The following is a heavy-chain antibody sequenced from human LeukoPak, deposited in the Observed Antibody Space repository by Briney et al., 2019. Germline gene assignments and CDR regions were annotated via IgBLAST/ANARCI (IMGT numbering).Heavy chain of an antibody. CDR2: IRSKAYGGTT. Sequence: PGGSLRLSCTASGFTFGDFAMSWVRQAPGKGLEWVSFIRSKAYGGTTEYAASVKGRFTISRDDSKSIAYLQMNSLKTEDTAVYYCTRDNAAAGSYWYLDLWGRGTLVTVSS. CDR1: GFTFGDFA. CDR3: TRDNAAAGSYWYLDL. J-gene: IGHJ2*01. V-gene: IGHV3-49*04. D-gene: IGHD6-13*01.